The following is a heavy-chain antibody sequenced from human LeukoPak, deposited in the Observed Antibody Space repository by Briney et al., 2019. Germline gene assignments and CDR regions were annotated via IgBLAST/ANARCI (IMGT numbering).Heavy chain of an antibody. J-gene: IGHJ6*03. CDR2: IYTSVNT. V-gene: IGHV4-4*07. CDR3: AREYTKIGSPHYMDV. CDR1: GGSISSYY. Sequence: SETLSLTCTVSGGSISSYYWSWIRQPAGKGLEWIGRIYTSVNTNYNPSLKSRVTMSLDTSRNQFSLKLSSVTAADTATYYCAREYTKIGSPHYMDVWGKGTTVTVSS. D-gene: IGHD3-22*01.